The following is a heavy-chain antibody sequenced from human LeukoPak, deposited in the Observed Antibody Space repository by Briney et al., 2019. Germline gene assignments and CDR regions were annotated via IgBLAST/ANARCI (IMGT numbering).Heavy chain of an antibody. CDR1: GFTFHTYW. V-gene: IGHV3-7*01. Sequence: GGSLRLSCAASGFTFHTYWMSWVRQAPGKGLGWVAHIKQEGSEKYYVDSGKGRFTISRDNANNSLYVQMNSLRVEDTAVYYCARDQAYATSCYRPCALDIWGQGTMVTVSS. CDR3: ARDQAYATSCYRPCALDI. J-gene: IGHJ3*02. CDR2: IKQEGSEK. D-gene: IGHD3-22*01.